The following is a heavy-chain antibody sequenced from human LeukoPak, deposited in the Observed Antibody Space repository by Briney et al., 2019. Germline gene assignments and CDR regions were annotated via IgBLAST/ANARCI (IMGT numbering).Heavy chain of an antibody. CDR1: GFTFSSNA. D-gene: IGHD3-3*01. Sequence: GGSLRLSCAASGFTFSSNAMSWVRQAPGKGLEWVSAISSSGGSTYYADSVKGRFTISRDNSKNTLYLQMNSLRAEDTALYYCATSYYDFYYFDYWGQGTLVTVSS. CDR3: ATSYYDFYYFDY. J-gene: IGHJ4*02. V-gene: IGHV3-23*01. CDR2: ISSSGGST.